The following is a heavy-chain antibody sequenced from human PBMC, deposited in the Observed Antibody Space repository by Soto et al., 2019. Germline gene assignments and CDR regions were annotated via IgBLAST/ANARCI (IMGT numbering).Heavy chain of an antibody. J-gene: IGHJ5*02. CDR1: GYTFTTYA. CDR2: INAGNGNT. V-gene: IGHV1-3*01. D-gene: IGHD3-10*01. CDR3: ARRLKSAGGPAP. Sequence: ASVKVSCKASGYTFTTYAIHWVRQAPGQGLEWMGWINAGNGNTEFSERFRGRVTITRDTSASTAHMELTGLTSEDTAVYYCARRLKSAGGPAPGGKGTLVPVSS.